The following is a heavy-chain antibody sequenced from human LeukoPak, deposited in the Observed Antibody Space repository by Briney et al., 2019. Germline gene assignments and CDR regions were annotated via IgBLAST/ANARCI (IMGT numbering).Heavy chain of an antibody. CDR1: GDSVSSTNYY. D-gene: IGHD4-17*01. CDR2: THYSGNT. Sequence: SETQSLTCVVSGDSVSSTNYYWGWIRQPPGKGLEWIGTTHYSGNTYYNPSLKSRVTISLDTTKNQFSLRLNSVTAADTAVYYCAREGAYRTYGDYAPFDFWGQGTLVTVSS. V-gene: IGHV4-39*07. CDR3: AREGAYRTYGDYAPFDF. J-gene: IGHJ5*01.